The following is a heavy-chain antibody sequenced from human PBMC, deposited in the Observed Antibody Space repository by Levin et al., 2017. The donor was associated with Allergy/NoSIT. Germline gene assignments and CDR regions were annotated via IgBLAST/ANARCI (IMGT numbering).Heavy chain of an antibody. Sequence: TGGSLRLSCTVSGGSISSYYWSWIRQPAGKGLEGIGRIYTSGSTNYNPSLKSRVTMSVDTSKNQFSLKLSSVTAADTAVYYCARAKYGDYLGFDYWGQGTLVTVSS. CDR3: ARAKYGDYLGFDY. CDR1: GGSISSYY. J-gene: IGHJ4*02. D-gene: IGHD4-17*01. CDR2: IYTSGST. V-gene: IGHV4-4*07.